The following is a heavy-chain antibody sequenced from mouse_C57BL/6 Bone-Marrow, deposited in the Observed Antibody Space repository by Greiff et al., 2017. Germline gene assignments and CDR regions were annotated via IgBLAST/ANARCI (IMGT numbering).Heavy chain of an antibody. D-gene: IGHD1-1*01. CDR3: ARCPIYYYGSSYSRDYFDY. J-gene: IGHJ2*01. Sequence: QVQLKESGAELMKPGASVKLSCKATGYTFTGYWIEWVKQRPGHGLEWIGEILPGSGSTNYNAKFKGKATFTADTSSNTAYMQLSSLTTEDSAIYYCARCPIYYYGSSYSRDYFDYWGQGTTLTVSS. CDR1: GYTFTGYW. V-gene: IGHV1-9*01. CDR2: ILPGSGST.